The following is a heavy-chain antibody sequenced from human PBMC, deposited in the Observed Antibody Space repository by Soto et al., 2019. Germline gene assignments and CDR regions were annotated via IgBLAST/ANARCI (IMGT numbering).Heavy chain of an antibody. CDR2: VIPLFDTA. CDR3: ATCGHNDGYNFYHGMDG. CDR1: GGIFTNNA. J-gene: IGHJ6*02. V-gene: IGHV1-69*01. Sequence: QVQVVQSGAEVKKPASSVKVSCKVSGGIFTNNAISWVRQAPGQGLEWLGGVIPLFDTAYYAQIFRGRLRISADGATTTAYIALSGLTSADTSLYYSATCGHNDGYNFYHGMDGWGQGTIVTVS. D-gene: IGHD5-18*01.